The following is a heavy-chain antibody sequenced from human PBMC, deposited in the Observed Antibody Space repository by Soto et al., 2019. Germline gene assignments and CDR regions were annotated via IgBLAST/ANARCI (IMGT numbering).Heavy chain of an antibody. Sequence: ASVKVSCKASGYTFTGYYIHWVRQAPGQGLEWMGWINPNSGGTNYAQKFQGWVTMTRDTSISTAYMELSRLRSDDTAVYYCARVREYSSSLDDAFDIWGQGKTV. J-gene: IGHJ3*02. CDR2: INPNSGGT. CDR1: GYTFTGYY. V-gene: IGHV1-2*04. D-gene: IGHD6-6*01. CDR3: ARVREYSSSLDDAFDI.